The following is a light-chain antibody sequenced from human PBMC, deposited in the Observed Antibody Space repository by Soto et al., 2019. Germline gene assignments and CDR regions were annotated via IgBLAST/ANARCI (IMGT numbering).Light chain of an antibody. J-gene: IGKJ1*01. V-gene: IGKV3-11*01. CDR3: QERTGWPPWT. CDR1: QSVSLS. CDR2: DAS. Sequence: EIVLTQSPATLSLSPGGRATLSCRASQSVSLSLAWYQQKPGQAPRLLTYDASKRASGFPARFSGSGSGTDFTLTISSLEPEDFAVYYCQERTGWPPWTFGQGTKV.